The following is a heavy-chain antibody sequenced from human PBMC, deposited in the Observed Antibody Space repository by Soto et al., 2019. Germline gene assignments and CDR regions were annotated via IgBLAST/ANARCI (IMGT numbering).Heavy chain of an antibody. J-gene: IGHJ4*02. CDR3: ARLVGYCSSTSCYTSGRYDY. V-gene: IGHV3-7*01. Sequence: GGSLRLSCAASGFTFSSYWMSWVRQAPGKGLEWVANIKQDGSEKYYVDSVKGRFTISRDNAKNSLYLQMNSLRAEDTAVYYCARLVGYCSSTSCYTSGRYDYWGQGTLVTVS. CDR1: GFTFSSYW. CDR2: IKQDGSEK. D-gene: IGHD2-2*02.